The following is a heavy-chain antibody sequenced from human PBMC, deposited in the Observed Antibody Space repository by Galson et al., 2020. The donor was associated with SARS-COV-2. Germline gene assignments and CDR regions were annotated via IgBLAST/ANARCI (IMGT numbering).Heavy chain of an antibody. Sequence: GGSLRLSCAASGFAFNTYAMHWVRQAPAKGLEWVAYIRSDGGAMYYGDSVQGRFTISRDDSENTLKLEMNSLRPDDTAVYYCARGGDRGTYFDHWGQGTLVIVSS. CDR3: ARGGDRGTYFDH. D-gene: IGHD1-26*01. CDR1: GFAFNTYA. J-gene: IGHJ4*02. V-gene: IGHV3-30*02. CDR2: IRSDGGAM.